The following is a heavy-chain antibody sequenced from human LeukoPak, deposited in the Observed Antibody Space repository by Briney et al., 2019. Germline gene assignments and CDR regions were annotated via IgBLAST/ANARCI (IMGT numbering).Heavy chain of an antibody. V-gene: IGHV3-21*06. J-gene: IGHJ6*03. CDR1: GFTFSSYT. CDR3: ARVYCSGGSCYPFYYYYMDV. CDR2: ISSTSSYI. Sequence: GGSLRLSCTASGFTFSSYTMNWVRQASGKGLEGVSSISSTSSYIYYADSVKGRFTISRDNAKNSLYLQMNSLRAEDTTEYFCARVYCSGGSCYPFYYYYMDVWGKGTTVTVSS. D-gene: IGHD2-15*01.